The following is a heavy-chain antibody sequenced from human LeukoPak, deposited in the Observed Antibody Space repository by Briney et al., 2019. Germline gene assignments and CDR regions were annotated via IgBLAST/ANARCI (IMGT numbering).Heavy chain of an antibody. D-gene: IGHD6-19*01. CDR2: IYHSGST. J-gene: IGHJ6*02. Sequence: SETLSLTCAVSGGSISSGDYSWSWIRQPPGKGLEWIGYIYHSGSTHFNPSLKSRVTISVDRSKNQFSLRLSSVTAADTAVYYCTRHAAVAGYYYYGMDVWGQGTTVTVSS. CDR3: TRHAAVAGYYYYGMDV. V-gene: IGHV4-30-2*01. CDR1: GGSISSGDYS.